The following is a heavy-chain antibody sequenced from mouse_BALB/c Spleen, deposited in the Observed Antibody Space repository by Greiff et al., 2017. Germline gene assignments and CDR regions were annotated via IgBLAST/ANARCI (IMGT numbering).Heavy chain of an antibody. CDR2: ISDGGSYT. CDR1: GFTFSDYY. J-gene: IGHJ4*01. D-gene: IGHD2-14*01. CDR3: AREGDRYDVRDAMDY. Sequence: EVQRVESGGGLVKPGGSLKLSCAASGFTFSDYYMYWVRQTPEKRLEWVATISDGGSYTYYPDSVKGRFTISRDNAKNNLYLQMSSLKSEDTAMYYCAREGDRYDVRDAMDYWGQGTSVTVSS. V-gene: IGHV5-4*02.